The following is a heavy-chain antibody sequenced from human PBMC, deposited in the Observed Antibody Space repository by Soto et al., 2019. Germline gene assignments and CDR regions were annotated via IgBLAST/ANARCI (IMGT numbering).Heavy chain of an antibody. CDR2: ISSSSSYI. D-gene: IGHD3-10*01. Sequence: GGSLRLSCAASGFTFSSYSMNWVRQAPGKGLEWVSSISSSSSYIYYADSVKGRFTISRDNAKNSLYLQMNSLRAEDTAVYYCARGEAPDYYGSGRQPNTGGMDVWGQGTTVTVSS. CDR3: ARGEAPDYYGSGRQPNTGGMDV. V-gene: IGHV3-21*01. J-gene: IGHJ6*02. CDR1: GFTFSSYS.